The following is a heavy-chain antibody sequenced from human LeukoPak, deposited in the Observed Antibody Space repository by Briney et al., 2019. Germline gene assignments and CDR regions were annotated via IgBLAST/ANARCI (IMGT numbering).Heavy chain of an antibody. CDR2: ISSSSSTI. D-gene: IGHD5-12*01. J-gene: IGHJ4*02. CDR3: ARERGYSGYDWGVVY. V-gene: IGHV3-48*02. CDR1: GFTFSSYS. Sequence: PGGSLRLSCAASGFTFSSYSMNWVRQAPGKGLEWVSYISSSSSTIYYADSVKGRFTISRDNAKNSLYLQINSLRDEDTAVYYCARERGYSGYDWGVVYWGQGTLVTVSS.